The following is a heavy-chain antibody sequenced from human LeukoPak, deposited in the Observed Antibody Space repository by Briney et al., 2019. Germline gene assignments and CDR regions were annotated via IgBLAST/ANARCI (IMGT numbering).Heavy chain of an antibody. Sequence: ASVKVSCKASGYTFTGYYMHWVRQAPGQGLEWMGWTNPNSGGTNYAQRFQGRVTMTRDTSISTAYMELSRLRSDDTAVYYCARRVAARVLDYWGQGTLVTVSS. V-gene: IGHV1-2*02. J-gene: IGHJ4*02. CDR2: TNPNSGGT. D-gene: IGHD6-6*01. CDR3: ARRVAARVLDY. CDR1: GYTFTGYY.